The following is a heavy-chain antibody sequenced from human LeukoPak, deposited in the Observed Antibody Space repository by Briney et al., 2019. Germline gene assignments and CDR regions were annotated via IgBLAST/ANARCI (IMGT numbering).Heavy chain of an antibody. CDR2: MSSSSSYI. Sequence: GGSLRLSCAASGFTFSSYSMNWVRQAPGQGLERVSSMSSSSSYIYYTDSVKGRFTISRDNAKNSLYLQMNSLRAEDTAVYYCARPVVRGYNYYGMDVWGQGTTVTVSS. V-gene: IGHV3-21*01. D-gene: IGHD3-10*01. J-gene: IGHJ6*02. CDR3: ARPVVRGYNYYGMDV. CDR1: GFTFSSYS.